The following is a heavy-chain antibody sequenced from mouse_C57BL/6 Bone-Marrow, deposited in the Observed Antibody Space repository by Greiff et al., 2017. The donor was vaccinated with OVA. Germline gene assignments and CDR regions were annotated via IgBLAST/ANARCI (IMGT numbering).Heavy chain of an antibody. Sequence: EVKLQQSGPELVKPGASVKISCKASGYTFTDYYMNWVKQSHGKSLEWIGDINPNNGGTSYNQKFKGKATLTVDKSSSTAYMELRSLTSEDSAVYYCARRGPYYCDYWGQGTTLTVSS. CDR2: INPNNGGT. CDR1: GYTFTDYY. J-gene: IGHJ2*01. V-gene: IGHV1-26*01. CDR3: ARRGPYYCDY.